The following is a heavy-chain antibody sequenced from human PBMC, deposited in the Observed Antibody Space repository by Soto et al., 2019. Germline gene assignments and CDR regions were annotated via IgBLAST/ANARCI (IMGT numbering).Heavy chain of an antibody. CDR3: ARGLGY. Sequence: SETLSLTCTVSGGSVSSGSYYWSWIRQPPGKGLEWIGYIYYSGSTNYNPSLKSRVTISVDTSKNQFSLKLSSVTAADTAVYYCARGLGYWGQGTLVTVSS. CDR1: GGSVSSGSYY. D-gene: IGHD6-6*01. J-gene: IGHJ4*02. V-gene: IGHV4-61*01. CDR2: IYYSGST.